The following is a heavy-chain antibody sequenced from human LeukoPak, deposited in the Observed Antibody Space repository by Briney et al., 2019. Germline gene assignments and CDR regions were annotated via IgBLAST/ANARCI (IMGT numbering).Heavy chain of an antibody. D-gene: IGHD6-13*01. J-gene: IGHJ4*02. CDR3: VGFRATAGLY. Sequence: GGSLRLSCSASGFTFSSYAMYWVRQAPGKGLEYVSAITSNGGSAYYADSVKGRFTISRDNSRNTLYPQMSSLRAEDTAVYYCVGFRATAGLYWGQGTLVTVSS. CDR1: GFTFSSYA. V-gene: IGHV3-64D*06. CDR2: ITSNGGSA.